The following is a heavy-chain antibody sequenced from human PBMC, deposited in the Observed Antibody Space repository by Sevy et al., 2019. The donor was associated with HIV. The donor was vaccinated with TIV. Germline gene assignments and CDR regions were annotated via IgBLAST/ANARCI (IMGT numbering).Heavy chain of an antibody. Sequence: SGPTLVNPTQTLTLTCTFSGFSFSTSGVGVGWIRQPPGKAPEWLAMIYWDGETRYSPFLMNRLTITNDTSKDQVVLRMADMEAVDTGTYYCAHRRSKGITIKEFDYWGQGTLVTVSS. V-gene: IGHV2-5*02. J-gene: IGHJ4*02. CDR1: GFSFSTSGVG. D-gene: IGHD3-9*01. CDR3: AHRRSKGITIKEFDY. CDR2: IYWDGET.